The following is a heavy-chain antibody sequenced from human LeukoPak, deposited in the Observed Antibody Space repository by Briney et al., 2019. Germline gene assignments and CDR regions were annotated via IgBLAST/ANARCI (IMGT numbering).Heavy chain of an antibody. Sequence: GGSLRLSCEASGFTFSSYEMNWVRQAPGEGLEWVSYISSSGSTVFYADSVKGRFTISRDNAKNSLYLQMNSLRAEDTAVYYCACYNNRFDPWGQGTLVTVSS. V-gene: IGHV3-48*03. CDR2: ISSSGSTV. CDR3: ACYNNRFDP. CDR1: GFTFSSYE. J-gene: IGHJ5*02. D-gene: IGHD2-15*01.